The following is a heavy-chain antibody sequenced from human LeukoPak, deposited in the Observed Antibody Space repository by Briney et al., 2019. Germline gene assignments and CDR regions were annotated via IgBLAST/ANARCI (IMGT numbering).Heavy chain of an antibody. V-gene: IGHV3-73*01. J-gene: IGHJ4*02. CDR2: ITSKANSYAT. CDR1: GFTFSASD. CDR3: TRQIGPYYFDY. Sequence: PGGSLKLYCAASGFTFSASDMHWVRRASGTGRKRFVRITSKANSYATAYAASVKGRCSISRDDSKNTASLQMNSLKSEDTAVYYCTRQIGPYYFDYWGQGTLVTVSS.